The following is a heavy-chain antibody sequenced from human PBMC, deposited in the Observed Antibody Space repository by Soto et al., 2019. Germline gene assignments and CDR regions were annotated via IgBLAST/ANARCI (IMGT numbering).Heavy chain of an antibody. J-gene: IGHJ2*01. CDR3: ARACDYDFWSGYPSANWYFDL. V-gene: IGHV3-13*01. D-gene: IGHD3-3*01. CDR2: IGTAGDT. CDR1: GFTFSSYD. Sequence: GGSLRLSCAASGFTFSSYDMHWVRQATGKGLEWVSAIGTAGDTYYPGSVKGRFTISRENAKNSLYLQMNSLRAGDTAVYYCARACDYDFWSGYPSANWYFDLWGRGTLVTVSS.